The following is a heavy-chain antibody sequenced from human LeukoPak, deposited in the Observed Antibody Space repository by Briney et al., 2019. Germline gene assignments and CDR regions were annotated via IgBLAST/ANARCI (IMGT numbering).Heavy chain of an antibody. Sequence: ASVKVSCKASGGTFSSYAISWVRQAPGQGLEWMGGIIPIFGTANYAQKFQGRVTITADESTSTAYMELSSLRSEDTAVYYCATPAVTDENWFDPWGQGILVTVSS. V-gene: IGHV1-69*13. CDR3: ATPAVTDENWFDP. J-gene: IGHJ5*02. CDR2: IIPIFGTA. CDR1: GGTFSSYA. D-gene: IGHD2-21*02.